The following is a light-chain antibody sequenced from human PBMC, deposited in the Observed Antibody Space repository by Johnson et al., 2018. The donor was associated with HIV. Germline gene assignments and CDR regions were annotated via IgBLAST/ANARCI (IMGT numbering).Light chain of an antibody. CDR1: SSNIGSNY. J-gene: IGLJ1*01. CDR3: GTCDSGLSAVYV. Sequence: QSVLTQPPSVSAAPGQKVTISCSGSSSNIGSNYVSWYQQLPGTAPKLLIYDNNKRPSGIPDRFSGSKSGTSATLSITGLQTGDEADYYCGTCDSGLSAVYVVGTWTKVTVL. CDR2: DNN. V-gene: IGLV1-51*01.